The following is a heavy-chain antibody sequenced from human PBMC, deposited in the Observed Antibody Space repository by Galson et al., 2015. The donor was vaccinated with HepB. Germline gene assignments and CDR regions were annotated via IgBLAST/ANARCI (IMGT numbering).Heavy chain of an antibody. CDR3: ARGYAAGGY. CDR2: INSDGSST. V-gene: IGHV3-74*01. J-gene: IGHJ4*02. Sequence: SLRLSCAASGFTFSSYWMHWVRQAPGKGLVWVSRINSDGSSTSYAASVKGRLTISRDNAKNKLYLQMSSLRAEDTAVFYCARGYAAGGYWVQGTLVTVSS. D-gene: IGHD2-2*01. CDR1: GFTFSSYW.